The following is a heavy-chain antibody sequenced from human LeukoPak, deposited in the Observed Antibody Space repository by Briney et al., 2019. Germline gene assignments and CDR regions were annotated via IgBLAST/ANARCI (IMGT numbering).Heavy chain of an antibody. CDR2: ISISGSKT. J-gene: IGHJ4*02. D-gene: IGHD4-17*01. Sequence: GGSLRLSCAASGFTVSSNYMSWVRQAPGKGLEWVSAISISGSKTYYADSVKGRFTISRDNSKNTLYLQMNSLRAEDTAVYYCANEIRPNDYWGQGTQVTVSS. CDR1: GFTVSSNY. CDR3: ANEIRPNDY. V-gene: IGHV3-23*01.